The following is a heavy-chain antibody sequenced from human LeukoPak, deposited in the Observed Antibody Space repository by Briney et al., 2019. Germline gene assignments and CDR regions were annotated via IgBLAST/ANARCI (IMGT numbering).Heavy chain of an antibody. CDR3: AKAVGRFGEFSY. CDR1: GFTFSSYA. CDR2: ISGSGGST. Sequence: GGSLRLSCAASGFTFSSYAMSWVRQAPGKGLEWVSAISGSGGSTYYADSVKGRFTISRDNSKNTLYLQMFSLRAEDTAVYYCAKAVGRFGEFSYWGQGNLVTVSS. J-gene: IGHJ4*02. V-gene: IGHV3-23*01. D-gene: IGHD3-10*01.